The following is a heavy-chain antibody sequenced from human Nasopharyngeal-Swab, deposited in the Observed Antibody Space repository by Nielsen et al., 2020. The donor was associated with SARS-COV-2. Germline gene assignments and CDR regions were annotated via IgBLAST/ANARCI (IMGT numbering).Heavy chain of an antibody. CDR2: INPNRGAT. Sequence: ASVKVSCKASGYTFTDYYMHWVRQAPGQGLEWMGWINPNRGATDYAQKFQGRVTMTRNTSISTAYMELSSLRSEDTAVYYCARAPTGTIFGVVLLYYYGMDVWGQGTTVTVSS. CDR1: GYTFTDYY. V-gene: IGHV1-2*02. J-gene: IGHJ6*02. D-gene: IGHD3-3*01. CDR3: ARAPTGTIFGVVLLYYYGMDV.